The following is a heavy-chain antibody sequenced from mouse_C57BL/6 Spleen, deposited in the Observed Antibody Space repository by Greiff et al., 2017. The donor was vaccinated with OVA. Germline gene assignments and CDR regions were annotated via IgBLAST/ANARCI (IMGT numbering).Heavy chain of an antibody. J-gene: IGHJ3*01. CDR2: INPNNGGT. CDR1: GYTFTDYY. Sequence: VQLQQSGPELVKPGASVKISCKASGYTFTDYYMNWVKQSHGKSLEWIGDINPNNGGTSYNQKFKGKATLTVDKSSSTAYMELRSLTSEDSAVYYCARRGLLRFAYWGQGTLVTVSA. CDR3: ARRGLLRFAY. V-gene: IGHV1-26*01. D-gene: IGHD1-1*01.